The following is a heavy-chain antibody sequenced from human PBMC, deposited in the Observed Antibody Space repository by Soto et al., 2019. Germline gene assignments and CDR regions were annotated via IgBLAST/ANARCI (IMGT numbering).Heavy chain of an antibody. J-gene: IGHJ6*03. CDR3: ARQGGHSLVLGVTTYNYYYFAF. CDR2: IYYSGST. D-gene: IGHD3-10*01. CDR1: CGSISSYY. V-gene: IGHV4-59*08. Sequence: SETLSLTCTVSCGSISSYYWSWIRQPPGKGLEWIGYIYYSGSTNYNPSLKSRVTISVDTSKNQFSLKLSSVTAADTAVYYCARQGGHSLVLGVTTYNYYYFAFWGKGTTRTVFS.